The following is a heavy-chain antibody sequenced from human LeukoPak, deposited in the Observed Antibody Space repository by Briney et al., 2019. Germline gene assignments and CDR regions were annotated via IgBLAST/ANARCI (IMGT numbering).Heavy chain of an antibody. J-gene: IGHJ4*02. CDR2: INSDGSTT. Sequence: GGSLRLSCAASGFTFSSYWMHWVRQAPGKGLVWVSRINSDGSTTTYADSVEGRFTISRDNAKNSLYLQMNSLRAEDTAVYYCARTGSMVRTPFDYWGQGTLVTVSS. CDR3: ARTGSMVRTPFDY. CDR1: GFTFSSYW. V-gene: IGHV3-74*01. D-gene: IGHD3-10*01.